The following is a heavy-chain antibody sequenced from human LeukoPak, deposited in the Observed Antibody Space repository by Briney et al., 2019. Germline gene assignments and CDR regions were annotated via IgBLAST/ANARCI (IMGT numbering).Heavy chain of an antibody. Sequence: RSSETLSLTCTVSGGSISSGGYYWSWIRQHPGKGLEWIGYIYYSGSTYYNPSLKSRVTTSVDTSKNQFSLKLSSVTAADTAVYYCARGGGLSSSSDYWGQGTLVTVSS. CDR3: ARGGGLSSSSDY. D-gene: IGHD6-13*01. CDR2: IYYSGST. CDR1: GGSISSGGYY. J-gene: IGHJ4*02. V-gene: IGHV4-31*03.